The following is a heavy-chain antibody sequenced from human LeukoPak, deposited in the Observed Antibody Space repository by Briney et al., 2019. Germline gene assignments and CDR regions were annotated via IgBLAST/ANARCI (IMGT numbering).Heavy chain of an antibody. CDR3: AKDMGVGATNLFDY. CDR2: ISWNSGSI. D-gene: IGHD1-26*01. Sequence: GGSLRLSCAASGFTFDDYAMHWVRHAPGKGLEWVSGISWNSGSIGYADSVKGRFTISRDNAKNSLYLQMNSLRAEDTALYYCAKDMGVGATNLFDYWGQGTLVTVSS. CDR1: GFTFDDYA. J-gene: IGHJ4*02. V-gene: IGHV3-9*01.